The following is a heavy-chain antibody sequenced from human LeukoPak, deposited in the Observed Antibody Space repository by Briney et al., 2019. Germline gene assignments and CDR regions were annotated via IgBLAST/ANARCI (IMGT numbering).Heavy chain of an antibody. J-gene: IGHJ5*02. V-gene: IGHV1-24*01. CDR1: GYTLTELS. CDR3: ATDLRVSLAQQQLPRNWFDP. CDR2: FDPEDGET. Sequence: ASVKVSCKVSGYTLTELSMHWVRQAPGKGLEWMGGFDPEDGETIYAQKFQGRVTMTEDTSTDTAYMELSSLRSEDTAVYYCATDLRVSLAQQQLPRNWFDPWGQGTLVTVSS. D-gene: IGHD6-13*01.